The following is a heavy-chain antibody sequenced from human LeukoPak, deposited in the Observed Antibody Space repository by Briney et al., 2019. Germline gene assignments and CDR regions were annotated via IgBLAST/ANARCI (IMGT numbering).Heavy chain of an antibody. J-gene: IGHJ6*02. V-gene: IGHV3-7*01. D-gene: IGHD3-10*01. CDR2: INQDGSDK. Sequence: GGSLRFSCAASGFSLSNYWMSWVRRAPGKGLEWVANINQDGSDKYYVDSVMGRFTISKDNAKNSVYLQMNSLRPEDTAIYYCAWYGVTHGLDVWGQGTTVTVSS. CDR1: GFSLSNYW. CDR3: AWYGVTHGLDV.